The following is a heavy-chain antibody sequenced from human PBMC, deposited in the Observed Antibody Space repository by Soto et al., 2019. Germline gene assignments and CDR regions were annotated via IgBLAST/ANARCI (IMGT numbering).Heavy chain of an antibody. CDR3: TTEWTEWELLGWFDP. V-gene: IGHV3-15*01. J-gene: IGHJ5*02. D-gene: IGHD1-26*01. CDR2: IKSKTDGGTT. Sequence: GGSLRLSCAASGFTFSNAWMSWVRQAPGKGLEWVGRIKSKTDGGTTDYAAPVKGRFTISRDDSKNTLYLQMNSLKTEDTAVYYCTTEWTEWELLGWFDPWGQGTLVTVSS. CDR1: GFTFSNAW.